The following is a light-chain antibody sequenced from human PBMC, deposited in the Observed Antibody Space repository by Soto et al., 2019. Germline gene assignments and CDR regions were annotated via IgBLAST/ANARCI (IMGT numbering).Light chain of an antibody. J-gene: IGLJ1*01. CDR1: SSNIGSNT. CDR3: AAWDDSLNGLYV. V-gene: IGLV1-44*01. Sequence: QSVLPQPPSASGTPGQMVTISCSGSSSNIGSNTVNWYQQLPGTAPKLLIYSNNQRPSGVPDRISGSKSGTSASLAISGLQSEDEADYYCAAWDDSLNGLYVFGTGTKVTVL. CDR2: SNN.